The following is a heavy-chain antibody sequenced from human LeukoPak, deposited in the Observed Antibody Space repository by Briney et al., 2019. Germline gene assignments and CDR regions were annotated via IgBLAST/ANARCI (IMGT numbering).Heavy chain of an antibody. V-gene: IGHV1-69*01. Sequence: GASVKVSCKASGGTFSSYAISWVRQAPGQGLEWMGGIIPIFGTANYAQKFQGRVTITADESTSTAYMELRSLRSDDTAVYYCAREVTAMVMGPYCYGMDVWGQGTTVTVSS. CDR1: GGTFSSYA. CDR3: AREVTAMVMGPYCYGMDV. D-gene: IGHD5-18*01. CDR2: IIPIFGTA. J-gene: IGHJ6*02.